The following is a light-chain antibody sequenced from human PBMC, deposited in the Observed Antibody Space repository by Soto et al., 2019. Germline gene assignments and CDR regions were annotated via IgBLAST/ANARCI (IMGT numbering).Light chain of an antibody. CDR2: EVS. Sequence: ALTQPASVSGSPGQSITISCTGTTSDVGGYNYVPWYQQHPGKAPKLMIYEVSNRPSGVSNRFSGSKSGNTASLTISGLQAEDEADYYCSSYTSSSTLVFGTGTKVTVL. J-gene: IGLJ1*01. CDR3: SSYTSSSTLV. V-gene: IGLV2-14*01. CDR1: TSDVGGYNY.